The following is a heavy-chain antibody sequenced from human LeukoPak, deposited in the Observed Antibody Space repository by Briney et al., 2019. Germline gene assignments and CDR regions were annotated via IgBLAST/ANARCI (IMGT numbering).Heavy chain of an antibody. Sequence: PGGSLRLSCAASGFTFNNYAMSWVRQAPGKGLEWVSVIYSGGGTYYADSVKGRFTISRDNSKNTLYLQMNSLRAEDTAVYYWGEVGGGGYDSSLDYWGQGTLVTVSS. CDR2: IYSGGGT. D-gene: IGHD3-22*01. CDR3: GEVGGGGYDSSLDY. V-gene: IGHV3-53*01. CDR1: GFTFNNYA. J-gene: IGHJ4*02.